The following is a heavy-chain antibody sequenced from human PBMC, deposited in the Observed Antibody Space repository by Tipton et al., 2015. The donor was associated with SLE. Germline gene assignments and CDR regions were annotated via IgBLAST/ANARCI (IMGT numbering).Heavy chain of an antibody. CDR3: GKAPYYDSSGYYLTY. CDR2: ISGDGGST. CDR1: GFTFDDYA. J-gene: IGHJ4*02. Sequence: SLRLSCAASGFTFDDYAMHWVRQAPGKGLEWVSLISGDGGSTYYADSVKGRFTISRDNSKNSLYLQMNSLRTEDTALYYCGKAPYYDSSGYYLTYWGQGTLVTVSS. V-gene: IGHV3-43*02. D-gene: IGHD3-22*01.